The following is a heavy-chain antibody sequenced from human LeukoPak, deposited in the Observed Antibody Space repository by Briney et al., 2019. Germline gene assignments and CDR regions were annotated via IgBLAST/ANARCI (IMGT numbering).Heavy chain of an antibody. D-gene: IGHD1-26*01. CDR2: ISAYNGNT. V-gene: IGHV1-18*01. CDR3: ARMSGSYYRGYFDY. Sequence: ASVKVSCKASGYTFTSYGISWVRQAPGQGLEWMGWISAYNGNTNYAQKLQGRVTMTTDTSTSTAYMELRSLRSDDTAVYYCARMSGSYYRGYFDYWGQGTLVTVSS. CDR1: GYTFTSYG. J-gene: IGHJ4*02.